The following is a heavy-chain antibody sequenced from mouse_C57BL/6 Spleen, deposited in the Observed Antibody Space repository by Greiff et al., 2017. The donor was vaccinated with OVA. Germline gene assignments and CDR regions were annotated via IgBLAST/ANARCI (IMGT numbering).Heavy chain of an antibody. V-gene: IGHV1-7*01. CDR3: AINYYGSSSNAMDC. CDR1: GYTFTSYW. D-gene: IGHD1-1*01. Sequence: VQGEESGAELAKPGASVKLSCKASGYTFTSYWMHWVKQRPGQGLEWIGYINPSSGYTKYNQKFKDKATLTADKSSSTAYMQLSSLTYEDSAVYYCAINYYGSSSNAMDCWGKGPSVTVSS. J-gene: IGHJ4*01. CDR2: INPSSGYT.